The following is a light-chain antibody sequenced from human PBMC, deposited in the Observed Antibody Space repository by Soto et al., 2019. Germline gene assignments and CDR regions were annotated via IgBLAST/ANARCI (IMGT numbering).Light chain of an antibody. CDR1: QSISSSY. Sequence: EIVLTQSPGTLSLSPGERATLSCRASQSISSSYLAWYQQKPGQAPRLLIYGASSRATGILDRFSGSGSGTDFTLTISRLEPEDFAVYYCQHYDSSLFTFGQGTKLDFK. CDR3: QHYDSSLFT. CDR2: GAS. V-gene: IGKV3-20*01. J-gene: IGKJ2*01.